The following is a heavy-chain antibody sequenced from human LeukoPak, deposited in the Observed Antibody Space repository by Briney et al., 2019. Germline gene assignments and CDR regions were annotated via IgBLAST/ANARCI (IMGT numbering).Heavy chain of an antibody. CDR1: GFTFDDYG. J-gene: IGHJ6*03. Sequence: GGSLRLSCAASGFTFDDYGMSWVRQAPGKGLEWVSGINWNGGSTGYADSVKGRFTISRDNAKNSLYLQMNSLRAEDTALYYCARDMVRGVIGYYYYYMDVWGKGTTVTVSS. V-gene: IGHV3-20*04. CDR3: ARDMVRGVIGYYYYYMDV. CDR2: INWNGGST. D-gene: IGHD3-10*01.